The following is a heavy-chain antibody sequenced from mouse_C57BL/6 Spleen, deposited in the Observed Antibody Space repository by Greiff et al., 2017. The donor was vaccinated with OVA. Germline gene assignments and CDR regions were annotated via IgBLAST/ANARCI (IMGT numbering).Heavy chain of an antibody. CDR1: GFTFSDYY. V-gene: IGHV5-16*01. CDR3: ARSSSQGFFDY. CDR2: INYDGSST. J-gene: IGHJ2*01. Sequence: EVQLVESEGGLVQPGSSMKLSCTASGFTFSDYYMAWVRQVPEKGLEWVANINYDGSSTYYLDSLKSRFIISRDNAKNILYLQMSSLKSEDTATYYCARSSSQGFFDYWGQGTTLTVSS.